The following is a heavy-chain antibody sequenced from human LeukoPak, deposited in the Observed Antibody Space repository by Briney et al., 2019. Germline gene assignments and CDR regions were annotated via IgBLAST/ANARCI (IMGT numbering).Heavy chain of an antibody. Sequence: SVKVSCKASGGTFSSYAISWVRQAPGQGLEWMGVIIPIFGTANYAQKFQGRVTITTDESTSTAYMELSSLRSEDTAVYYCAILGQRGYSYGFHYWGQGTLVTVSS. CDR1: GGTFSSYA. D-gene: IGHD5-18*01. J-gene: IGHJ4*02. CDR2: IIPIFGTA. CDR3: AILGQRGYSYGFHY. V-gene: IGHV1-69*05.